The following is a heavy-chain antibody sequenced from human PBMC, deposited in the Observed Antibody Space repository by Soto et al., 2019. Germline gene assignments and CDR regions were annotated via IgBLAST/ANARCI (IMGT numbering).Heavy chain of an antibody. Sequence: GGSLRLSCAASGFTFSSAWMHWVRQAPGKGQVWVSRINSDGSSTTYADSVRGRFTISRDNAKDTLYLQMNSLRAEATAVYFCTIWFTYRNFDYFDYWGQGTQVTVSS. D-gene: IGHD3-10*01. J-gene: IGHJ4*02. CDR1: GFTFSSAW. V-gene: IGHV3-74*01. CDR2: INSDGSST. CDR3: TIWFTYRNFDYFDY.